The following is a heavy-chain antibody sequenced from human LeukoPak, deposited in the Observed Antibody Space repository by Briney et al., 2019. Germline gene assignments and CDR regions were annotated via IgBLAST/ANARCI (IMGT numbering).Heavy chain of an antibody. Sequence: GASVTVSCKASGYTFTGYYMHWVRPAPGQGLEWMGWINPNSGGTNYAQKFQGRVTMTRDTSISTAYMELSRLRSDDTAVYYCARPNSGSYSHWGQGTLVTVSS. D-gene: IGHD1-26*01. CDR2: INPNSGGT. J-gene: IGHJ4*02. CDR3: ARPNSGSYSH. CDR1: GYTFTGYY. V-gene: IGHV1-2*02.